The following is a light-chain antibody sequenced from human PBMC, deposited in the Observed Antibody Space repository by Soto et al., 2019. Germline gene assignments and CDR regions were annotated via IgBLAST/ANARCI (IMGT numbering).Light chain of an antibody. Sequence: QSALTQPASVSGSPGQSITMSCTGTSCDIGAYNHVSWYQQYPGKAPKFMIFEISNRPSGVSSRFSGSKSGNTASLTISGLQAEDGADYYCSAYTNTTPPVVFGGGTKLTFL. J-gene: IGLJ3*02. CDR3: SAYTNTTPPVV. V-gene: IGLV2-14*01. CDR1: SCDIGAYNH. CDR2: EIS.